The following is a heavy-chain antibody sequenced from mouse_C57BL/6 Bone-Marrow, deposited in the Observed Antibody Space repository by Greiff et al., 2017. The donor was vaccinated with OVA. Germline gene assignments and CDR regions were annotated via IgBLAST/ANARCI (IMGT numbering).Heavy chain of an antibody. V-gene: IGHV7-3*01. CDR1: GFTFTDYY. Sequence: EVQLVESGGGLAQPGGSLSLSCAASGFTFTDYYMSWVRQPPGKALEWLGFIRNKANGYTTEYSASVKGRFTISRDNSQSILYLQMNALRAEDRATYYCARAGLISRGFAYWGQGTLVTVSA. CDR2: IRNKANGYTT. CDR3: ARAGLISRGFAY. J-gene: IGHJ3*01.